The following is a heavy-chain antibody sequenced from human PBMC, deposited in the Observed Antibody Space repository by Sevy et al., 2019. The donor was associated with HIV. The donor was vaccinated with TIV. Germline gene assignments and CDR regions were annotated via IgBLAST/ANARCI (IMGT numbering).Heavy chain of an antibody. CDR1: GYTFTGYY. CDR3: ARERVYCSGGSCKPGGWFDP. J-gene: IGHJ5*02. CDR2: INPNSGGT. V-gene: IGHV1-2*02. Sequence: ASVKVSCKASGYTFTGYYMHWVRQAPGQGLEWMGWINPNSGGTNAAQKFQGRVTMTRDTSISTAYMELSRLRSDDTAVYYCARERVYCSGGSCKPGGWFDPWGQGTMVTVSS. D-gene: IGHD2-15*01.